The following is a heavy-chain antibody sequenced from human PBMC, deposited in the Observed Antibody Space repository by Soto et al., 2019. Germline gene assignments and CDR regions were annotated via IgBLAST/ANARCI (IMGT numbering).Heavy chain of an antibody. CDR2: MNPNSGNT. Sequence: GASVKVSCKASGYTFTSYGISWVRQAPGQGLEWMGWMNPNSGNTGYAQKFQGRVTMTRNTSISTAYMELSSLRSEDTAVYYCARESLRGMDVWGQGTTVTVSS. CDR1: GYTFTSYG. CDR3: ARESLRGMDV. J-gene: IGHJ6*02. V-gene: IGHV1-8*02.